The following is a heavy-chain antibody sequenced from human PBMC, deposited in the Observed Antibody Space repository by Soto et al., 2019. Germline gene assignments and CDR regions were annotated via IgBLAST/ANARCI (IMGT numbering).Heavy chain of an antibody. D-gene: IGHD5-12*01. CDR2: MNPNSGDT. J-gene: IGHJ6*03. V-gene: IGHV1-2*02. CDR3: ARESGGATATLDYYYFYMDV. Sequence: QVQLVQSGAEVKKPGASVTVSCKASGYRFSDYYLHWVRQAPGQGPEWMGWMNPNSGDTKYAQKLKGRVTITRDTSVRTAFMELNWLKSDDTAVYYCARESGGATATLDYYYFYMDVWGIGTTVTVS. CDR1: GYRFSDYY.